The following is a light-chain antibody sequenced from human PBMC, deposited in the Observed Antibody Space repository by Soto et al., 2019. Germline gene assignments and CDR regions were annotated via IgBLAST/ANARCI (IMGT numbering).Light chain of an antibody. CDR3: QQSYSTPYT. CDR1: QSISTY. Sequence: DIPMTQSPSSLSASIGDRVTIPCRASQSISTYLNWYQQKPGKAPNLLIYAASSLQSGVPSRFSGSGSGTDFTLTISSLQPEDFATYYCQQSYSTPYTFGQGTKLEIK. V-gene: IGKV1-39*01. CDR2: AAS. J-gene: IGKJ2*01.